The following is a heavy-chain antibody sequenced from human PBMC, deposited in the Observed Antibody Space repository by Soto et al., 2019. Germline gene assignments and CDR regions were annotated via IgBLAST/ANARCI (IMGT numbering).Heavy chain of an antibody. D-gene: IGHD3-22*01. CDR3: AREGSSGYCFEY. CDR1: GGSISSGRW. J-gene: IGHJ4*02. Sequence: QVQLQESGPGLVEPSGTLSLTCAVSGGSISSGRWWSWVRQPPGKGLEWIGEIYHSGSPNYNPSLESRVTISIDKSKNQFSRRLTSVTAADTAVYYWAREGSSGYCFEYWGQGTLVTVSS. CDR2: IYHSGSP. V-gene: IGHV4-4*02.